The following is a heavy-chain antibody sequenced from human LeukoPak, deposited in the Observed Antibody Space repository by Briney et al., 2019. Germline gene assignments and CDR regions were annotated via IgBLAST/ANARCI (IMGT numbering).Heavy chain of an antibody. V-gene: IGHV4-39*01. Sequence: SETLSLTCTVSGGPISSSSYYWGWIRQPPGKGLEWIGSIYSSASTYYNPSLKSRVTISVDTSKNQFSLKLRSVTAADTAVYYCARALRHLVWLSPLDYWGQGTLVTVSS. CDR1: GGPISSSSYY. CDR2: IYSSAST. D-gene: IGHD3-9*01. CDR3: ARALRHLVWLSPLDY. J-gene: IGHJ4*02.